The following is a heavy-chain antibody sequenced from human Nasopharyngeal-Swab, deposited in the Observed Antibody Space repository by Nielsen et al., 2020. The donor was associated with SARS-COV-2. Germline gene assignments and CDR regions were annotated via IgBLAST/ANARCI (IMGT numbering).Heavy chain of an antibody. CDR1: GFTFSSYS. CDR3: AGATHGGYSGYVSPDFDY. J-gene: IGHJ4*02. Sequence: GGSLRLSCAASGFTFSSYSMNWVRQAPGKGLEWVSSISRSSSNIYYADSVKGRFTISRDNAKNSLYLQMNGLRAEDTAVYYCAGATHGGYSGYVSPDFDYWGQGTLVTVSS. CDR2: ISRSSSNI. D-gene: IGHD5-12*01. V-gene: IGHV3-21*01.